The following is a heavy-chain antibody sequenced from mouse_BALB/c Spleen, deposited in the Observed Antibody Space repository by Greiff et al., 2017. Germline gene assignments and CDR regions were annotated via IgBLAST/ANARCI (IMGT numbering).Heavy chain of an antibody. Sequence: QVQLKESGPELVKPGASVKMSCKASGYTFTDYVISWVKQRTGQGLEWIGEIYPGSGSTYYNEKFKGKATLTADKSSNTAYMQLSSLTSEDSAVYFCARRYTMIRGYWGQGTTHTVS. CDR1: GYTFTDYV. CDR3: ARRYTMIRGY. V-gene: IGHV1-77*01. CDR2: IYPGSGST. J-gene: IGHJ2*01. D-gene: IGHD2-4*01.